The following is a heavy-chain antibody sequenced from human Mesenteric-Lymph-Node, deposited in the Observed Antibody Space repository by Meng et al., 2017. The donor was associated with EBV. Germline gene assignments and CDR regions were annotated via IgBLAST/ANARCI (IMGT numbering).Heavy chain of an antibody. CDR1: GASISSTHW. V-gene: IGHV4-4*02. CDR2: IFHTGST. D-gene: IGHD6-13*01. CDR3: ARGEGSSSYFDY. Sequence: GQLQEPGPGLWKPSGTLSLTCAVSGASISSTHWWSWVRQSPGKGLEWIGEIFHTGSTNYNPSLKSRVTISADESKNQVSLKLTSVTAADTAVYYCARGEGSSSYFDYWGQGSLVTVSS. J-gene: IGHJ4*02.